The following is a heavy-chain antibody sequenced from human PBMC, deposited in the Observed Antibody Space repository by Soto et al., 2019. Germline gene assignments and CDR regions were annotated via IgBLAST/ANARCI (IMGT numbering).Heavy chain of an antibody. D-gene: IGHD6-19*01. J-gene: IGHJ6*02. CDR1: GDSVSSNSAA. V-gene: IGHV6-1*01. CDR3: ARSLSGEQWLLHYYYYGMDV. CDR2: TYYRSKWYN. Sequence: PSQTLSLTCAISGDSVSSNSAAWNWIRQSPSRGLEWLGRTYYRSKWYNDYAVSVKSRVTISVDTSKNQFSLKLSSVTAADTAVYYCARSLSGEQWLLHYYYYGMDVWGQGTTVTVSS.